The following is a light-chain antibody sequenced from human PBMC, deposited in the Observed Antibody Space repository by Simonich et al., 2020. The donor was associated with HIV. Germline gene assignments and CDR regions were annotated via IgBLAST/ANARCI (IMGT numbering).Light chain of an antibody. CDR1: QSLLHSNGYNY. J-gene: IGKJ5*01. CDR3: MQSVQLPIT. V-gene: IGKV2-28*01. CDR2: LGS. Sequence: DIVMPQSPLSLPVTPGEPASISCRSSQSLLHSNGYNYLDWYLQKPGQSPQLLIYLGSNRASGVPDRFSGSGSGTDFTLKISRVEAEDVGVYYCMQSVQLPITFGQGTRLEIK.